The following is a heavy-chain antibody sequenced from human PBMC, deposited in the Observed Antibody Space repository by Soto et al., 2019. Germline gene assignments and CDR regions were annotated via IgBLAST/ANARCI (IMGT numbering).Heavy chain of an antibody. CDR2: IWYDGSNK. Sequence: GGSLRLSCAASGFTFSSYGMHWVRQAPGKGLEWVAVIWYDGSNKYYADSVKGRFTISRDNSKNTLYLQMNSLRAEDTAVYYCARGDRIVRSRWYFWGQGTLVTVSS. CDR3: ARGDRIVRSRWYF. CDR1: GFTFSSYG. J-gene: IGHJ4*02. D-gene: IGHD6-13*01. V-gene: IGHV3-33*01.